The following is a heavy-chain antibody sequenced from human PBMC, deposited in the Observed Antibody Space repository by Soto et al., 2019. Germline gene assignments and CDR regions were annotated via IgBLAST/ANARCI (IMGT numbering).Heavy chain of an antibody. V-gene: IGHV4-34*01. Sequence: QVHLQQXXXXXXXPSETLSLTXAVXXXXLSDNYWNWLRQSPGKGLEWIGEINHAGNTNYNPSLRGRVIISVDTAKMQFSLNLRSVSAADTAVYYCARGRGEFDPWGQGTPVTVSS. J-gene: IGHJ5*02. CDR3: ARGRGEFDP. CDR1: XXXLSDNY. CDR2: INHAGNT. D-gene: IGHD2-21*01.